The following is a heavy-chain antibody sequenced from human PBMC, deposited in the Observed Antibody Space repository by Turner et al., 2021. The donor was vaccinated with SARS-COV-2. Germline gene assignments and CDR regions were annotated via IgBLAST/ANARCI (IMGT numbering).Heavy chain of an antibody. CDR2: IYSGGST. J-gene: IGHJ4*02. CDR1: GFTFDDYA. D-gene: IGHD3-3*01. Sequence: EVQLVESGGGLVQPGTSLRLSCAASGFTFDDYAMHWVRQAPGKGLGWVSGIYSGGSTYYADSVKGRFTISRDNSKNTLYLQMNSLRAEDTAVYYCARGSHDFWSGYYPTYFDYWGQGTLVTVSS. V-gene: IGHV3-53*01. CDR3: ARGSHDFWSGYYPTYFDY.